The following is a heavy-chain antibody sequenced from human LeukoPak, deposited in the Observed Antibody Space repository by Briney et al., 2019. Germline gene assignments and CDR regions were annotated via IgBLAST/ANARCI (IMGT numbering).Heavy chain of an antibody. V-gene: IGHV3-23*01. D-gene: IGHD6-19*01. Sequence: GGSLRLSCAASGLAFSAYKMHWVRQAPRKGLEWVSATSGSGGSTYYADSVKGRFTISRDNSKNTLYLQMNSLRAEDTAVYYCAKGEQWSDYWGQGTLVTVSS. CDR3: AKGEQWSDY. CDR1: GLAFSAYK. J-gene: IGHJ4*02. CDR2: TSGSGGST.